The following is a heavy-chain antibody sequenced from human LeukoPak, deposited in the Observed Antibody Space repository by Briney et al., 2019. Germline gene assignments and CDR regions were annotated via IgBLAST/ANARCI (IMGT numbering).Heavy chain of an antibody. CDR2: ISSSSDYI. D-gene: IGHD3-3*01. J-gene: IGHJ6*04. CDR3: ARVSVFGGDV. Sequence: PGGSPRLSCAASGFNLTGYGMNWVRQAPGKGLEWVSSISSSSDYIYYADSVKGRFAISRDNAKSSLYLQMNSLRAEDTAVYYCARVSVFGGDVWGEGTTVTVSS. V-gene: IGHV3-21*01. CDR1: GFNLTGYG.